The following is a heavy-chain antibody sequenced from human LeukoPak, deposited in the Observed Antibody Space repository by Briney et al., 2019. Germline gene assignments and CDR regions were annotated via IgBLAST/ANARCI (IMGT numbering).Heavy chain of an antibody. J-gene: IGHJ6*03. CDR1: GGSISSYY. CDR3: ARVRDVDTVYYYYYMDV. V-gene: IGHV4-59*01. Sequence: SETLSLTCTVSGGSISSYYWGWIRQPPGKGLEWIGYIYYSGSTNYNPSLKSRVTISVDTSKNQFSLKLSSVTAADTAVYYCARVRDVDTVYYYYYMDVWGKGTTVTVSS. CDR2: IYYSGST. D-gene: IGHD5-18*01.